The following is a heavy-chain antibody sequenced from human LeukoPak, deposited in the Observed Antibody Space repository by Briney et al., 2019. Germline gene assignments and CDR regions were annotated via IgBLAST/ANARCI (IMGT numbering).Heavy chain of an antibody. Sequence: ASVKVSCKASGYTFTGYYMHWVRQAPGQGLEWMGWINPNSGGTNYAQKFQGRVTITRDTSISTAYMELSRLRSDDTAVYYCARVLQASLRFLEWLLWYWGQGTLVTVSS. V-gene: IGHV1-2*02. J-gene: IGHJ4*02. CDR2: INPNSGGT. CDR3: ARVLQASLRFLEWLLWY. D-gene: IGHD3-3*01. CDR1: GYTFTGYY.